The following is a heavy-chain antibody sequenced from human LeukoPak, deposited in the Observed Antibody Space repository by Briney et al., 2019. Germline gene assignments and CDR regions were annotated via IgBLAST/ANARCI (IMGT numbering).Heavy chain of an antibody. J-gene: IGHJ5*02. Sequence: GGSLRLSCAASGCTFSNYGMHWVRQAPGKGLKWVALISFDGSQKCYADSVKGRFTISRDNSKSTVYLQMNSLRVEDAAVYYCSKDLTSDFGGDLDPWGQGTLVTVSS. CDR3: SKDLTSDFGGDLDP. V-gene: IGHV3-30*02. CDR1: GCTFSNYG. D-gene: IGHD3-10*01. CDR2: ISFDGSQK.